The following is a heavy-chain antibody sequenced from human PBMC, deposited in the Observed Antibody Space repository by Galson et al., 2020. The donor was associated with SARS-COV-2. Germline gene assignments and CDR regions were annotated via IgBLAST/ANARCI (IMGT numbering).Heavy chain of an antibody. CDR1: GYTLSAYY. V-gene: IGHV1-2*02. J-gene: IGHJ6*02. D-gene: IGHD3-10*01. Sequence: AAVMDSCKASGYTLSAYYLHCVRQEPGQGRQWMGWNSPNIGVTRYAQKFQGRVTMTSDTSPTTDYMYLSSLTSDDKAAYYCSRRSLGGYGEAYHCVDDCGQGTKVTVSS. CDR3: SRRSLGGYGEAYHCVDD. CDR2: NSPNIGVT.